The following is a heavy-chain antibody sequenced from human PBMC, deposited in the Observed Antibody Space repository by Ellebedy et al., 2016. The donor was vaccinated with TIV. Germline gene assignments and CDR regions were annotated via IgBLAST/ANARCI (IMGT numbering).Heavy chain of an antibody. J-gene: IGHJ4*02. V-gene: IGHV4-4*07. CDR1: GGSISSYY. Sequence: MPSETLSLTCTVSGGSISSYYWSWIRQPAGKGLEWIGRIYTSGSTNYNPSLQSRVTMSVDKSKNQFSLKLSSVTAADTAVYYCAGGYSSGWTDYWGQGTLVTVSP. CDR3: AGGYSSGWTDY. D-gene: IGHD6-19*01. CDR2: IYTSGST.